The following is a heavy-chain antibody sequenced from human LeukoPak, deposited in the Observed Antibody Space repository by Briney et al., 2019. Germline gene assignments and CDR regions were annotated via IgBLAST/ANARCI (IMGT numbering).Heavy chain of an antibody. V-gene: IGHV1-18*01. CDR1: GYTFTSYD. J-gene: IGHJ5*02. CDR2: ISAYNGNT. Sequence: ASVKVSCKASGYTFTSYDISWVRQAPGQGLEWMGWISAYNGNTNYAQKLQGRVTMTTDTSTSTAYMELRSLRSDDTAVYYCARDLQQLQLRWFDPWGQGTLVTVSS. D-gene: IGHD6-13*01. CDR3: ARDLQQLQLRWFDP.